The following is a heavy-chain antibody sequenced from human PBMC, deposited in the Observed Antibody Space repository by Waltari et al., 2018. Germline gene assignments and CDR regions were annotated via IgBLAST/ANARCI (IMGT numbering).Heavy chain of an antibody. D-gene: IGHD3-3*01. CDR1: GGTFSSYA. V-gene: IGHV1-69*08. CDR2: IIPIFGTA. Sequence: QVQLVQSGAEVKKPGSSVKVSCKASGGTFSSYAISWVRQAPGQGLEWMGRIIPIFGTANYAQKFQGRVTITADKSTSTAYMELSSLGSEDTAVYYCARCPSVGFLEWLLAPWGQGTLVTVSS. CDR3: ARCPSVGFLEWLLAP. J-gene: IGHJ4*02.